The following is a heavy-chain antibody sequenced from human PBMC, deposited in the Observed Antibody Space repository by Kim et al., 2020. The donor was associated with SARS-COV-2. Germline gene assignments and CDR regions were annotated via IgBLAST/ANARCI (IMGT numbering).Heavy chain of an antibody. V-gene: IGHV4-59*08. D-gene: IGHD3-9*01. CDR2: FYYTGST. Sequence: SETLSLTCNVSGGSMRSYYWSWIRQPPGKGLEWIGYFYYTGSTKFNPSLNRRVSMSGDTPNNHFSLRITSVTAADTAVYFCARHDRPGASSDIVTGRHSFDIWGRGTVVTVSS. CDR1: GGSMRSYY. CDR3: ARHDRPGASSDIVTGRHSFDI. J-gene: IGHJ3*02.